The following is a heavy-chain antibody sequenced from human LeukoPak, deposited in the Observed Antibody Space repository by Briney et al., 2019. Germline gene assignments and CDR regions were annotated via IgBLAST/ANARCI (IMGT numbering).Heavy chain of an antibody. Sequence: KPGGSLRLSCAASGFTFSDYSMNWVRQAPGKGLEWVSSISSNPNYIYYADSVKGRFTISRDNAKNSLYLQMNSLRAEDTAVYYCARGRQLWSVFDYWGQGTLVTVSS. V-gene: IGHV3-21*01. CDR1: GFTFSDYS. D-gene: IGHD5-18*01. J-gene: IGHJ4*02. CDR3: ARGRQLWSVFDY. CDR2: ISSNPNYI.